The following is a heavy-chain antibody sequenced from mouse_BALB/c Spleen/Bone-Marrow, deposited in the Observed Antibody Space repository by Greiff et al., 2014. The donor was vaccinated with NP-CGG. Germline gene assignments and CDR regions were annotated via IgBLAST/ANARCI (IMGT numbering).Heavy chain of an antibody. V-gene: IGHV1S41*01. D-gene: IGHD1-1*01. Sequence: DLVKPGASVKLSCKASGYTFTSYWINWIKQRPGQGLEWIGRIPPGSGTTYYNEMFKGKATLTVDTSSTTAYIQLSSLSSEDSAVYFCARGSYYYGSSSPWFAYWGQGTLVTDSA. CDR2: IPPGSGTT. J-gene: IGHJ3*01. CDR1: GYTFTSYW. CDR3: ARGSYYYGSSSPWFAY.